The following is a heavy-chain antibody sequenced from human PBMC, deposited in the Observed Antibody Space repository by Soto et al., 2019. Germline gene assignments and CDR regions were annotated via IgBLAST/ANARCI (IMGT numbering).Heavy chain of an antibody. J-gene: IGHJ5*02. CDR1: GFTFSIYW. CDR3: AGGVDCSNSVCYNGKGHCLDP. D-gene: IGHD2-8*01. CDR2: IKEDGSEK. V-gene: IGHV3-7*03. Sequence: AGSMRLSCAASGFTFSIYWMGWVRQAPGKCLEWVANIKEDGSEKHCVDSVKGRFTISRDNAKNALYVQMNRLRAEETAMYYCAGGVDCSNSVCYNGKGHCLDPWGQGTLVTVSS.